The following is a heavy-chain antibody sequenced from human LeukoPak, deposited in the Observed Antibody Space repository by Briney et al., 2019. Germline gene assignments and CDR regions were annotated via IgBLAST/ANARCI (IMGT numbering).Heavy chain of an antibody. Sequence: PGGSLRLSCAASGFTFEDYAMHWVRQAPGKGLEWVSGISWNSGSIGYADSVKGRFTISRDNAKNSLYLQMNSLRAEDTALYYCAKGPGYYDFWSGLPYYFDYWGQGTLVTVSS. V-gene: IGHV3-9*01. CDR2: ISWNSGSI. CDR1: GFTFEDYA. J-gene: IGHJ4*02. D-gene: IGHD3-3*01. CDR3: AKGPGYYDFWSGLPYYFDY.